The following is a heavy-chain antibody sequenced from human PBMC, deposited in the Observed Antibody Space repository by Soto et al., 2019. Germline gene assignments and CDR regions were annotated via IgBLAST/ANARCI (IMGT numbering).Heavy chain of an antibody. V-gene: IGHV1-69*01. CDR1: GGTFDNFI. CDR3: ARNGTYSSSLSQYSGMDV. CDR2: IVPMLGTP. J-gene: IGHJ6*02. D-gene: IGHD6-6*01. Sequence: QVQLVQSGAEVKEPGSSVRVSCKASGGTFDNFIMNWVRQTPGRGLEWMGGIVPMLGTPTYAEKFKGRVTISATGSTSTTYVEVTSLRSEDTAIYYCARNGTYSSSLSQYSGMDVWGQGTTVNVSS.